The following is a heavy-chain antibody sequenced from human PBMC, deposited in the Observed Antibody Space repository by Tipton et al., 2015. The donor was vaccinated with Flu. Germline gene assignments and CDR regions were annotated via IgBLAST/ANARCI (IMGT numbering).Heavy chain of an antibody. CDR2: VYSSGNT. CDR1: GGSISGYY. V-gene: IGHV4-59*12. J-gene: IGHJ2*01. CDR3: ARLSFSVGWYFDL. Sequence: TLSLTCSVSGGSISGYYWNWIRQSPGKGLEWIGYVYSSGNTNYNPSLRSRLTISVDTSKKQFSLKLNSVTAADTAVYYCARLSFSVGWYFDLWGRGPLVTVSS. D-gene: IGHD2-2*01.